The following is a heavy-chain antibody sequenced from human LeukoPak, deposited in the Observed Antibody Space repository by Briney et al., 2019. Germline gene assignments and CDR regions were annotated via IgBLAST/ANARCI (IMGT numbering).Heavy chain of an antibody. CDR3: ARAVWEWELRVDAFDI. Sequence: PSETLSLTCTVSGGSISSYYWSWIRQPPGKGLEWIGYIYYSGSTNYNPSLKSRVTISVDTSKNQFSLKLSSVTAADTAVYYCARAVWEWELRVDAFDIWGQGTMVTVSS. CDR1: GGSISSYY. CDR2: IYYSGST. J-gene: IGHJ3*02. D-gene: IGHD1-26*01. V-gene: IGHV4-59*01.